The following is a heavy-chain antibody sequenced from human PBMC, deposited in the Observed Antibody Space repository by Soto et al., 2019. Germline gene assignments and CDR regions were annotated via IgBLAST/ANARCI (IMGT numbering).Heavy chain of an antibody. Sequence: GGSLRLSCVASGFTFISSFMSWVRQAPGKGLEWVSVIYSGGSTYYADSVKGRFTISRDNSKNTLYLQMNSLRAEDTAVYYCARGGSSTRGTWFDPWGQGTLVTVSS. J-gene: IGHJ5*02. D-gene: IGHD2-2*01. CDR3: ARGGSSTRGTWFDP. V-gene: IGHV3-53*01. CDR2: IYSGGST. CDR1: GFTFISSF.